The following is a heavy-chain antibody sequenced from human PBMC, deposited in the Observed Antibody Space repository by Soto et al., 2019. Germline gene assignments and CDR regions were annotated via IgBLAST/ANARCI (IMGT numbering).Heavy chain of an antibody. Sequence: QVQLVQSGAEVKKPGSSVKVSCKASGGTFSSYAISWVRQAPGQGLEWMGGIIPIFGTANYAQKFQGRVTITADKSTSTAYMELSSLRSEDTAVYYCAREDYGDYSYYSDGMDVWGQGTTVTVSS. D-gene: IGHD4-17*01. J-gene: IGHJ6*02. V-gene: IGHV1-69*06. CDR2: IIPIFGTA. CDR1: GGTFSSYA. CDR3: AREDYGDYSYYSDGMDV.